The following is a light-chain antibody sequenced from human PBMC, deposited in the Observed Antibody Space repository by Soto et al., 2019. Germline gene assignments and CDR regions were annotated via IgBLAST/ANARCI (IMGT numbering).Light chain of an antibody. J-gene: IGKJ4*01. CDR1: QSVSSN. Sequence: ELVMTQSPATLSVSPGERATVSCRASQSVSSNLAWYQQKPGQAPRLLIYGASTRATGIPARFSGSGSGTEFTLTISSLQSEDFAVYYCQQYNNWLTFGGGTKVDIK. CDR2: GAS. CDR3: QQYNNWLT. V-gene: IGKV3-15*01.